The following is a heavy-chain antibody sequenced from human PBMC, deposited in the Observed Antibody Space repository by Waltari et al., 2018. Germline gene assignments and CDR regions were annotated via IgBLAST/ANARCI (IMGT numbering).Heavy chain of an antibody. CDR3: ARESRVAAAGTWGY. J-gene: IGHJ4*02. CDR2: RNPNSGNT. V-gene: IGHV1-8*01. D-gene: IGHD6-13*01. Sequence: QVQLVQSGAEVKKPGASVKVSCKASGYTFTSYDINWVRQATGQGLEWMGWRNPNSGNTGYAQKFQGRVTMTRNTSISTAYMELSSLRSEDTAVYYCARESRVAAAGTWGYWGQGTLVTVSS. CDR1: GYTFTSYD.